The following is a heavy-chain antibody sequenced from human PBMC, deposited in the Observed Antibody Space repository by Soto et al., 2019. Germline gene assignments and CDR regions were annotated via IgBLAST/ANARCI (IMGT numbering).Heavy chain of an antibody. CDR1: GFTFSSYG. CDR3: AKERYYYDSSGPGDY. D-gene: IGHD3-22*01. CDR2: ISYDGNNK. J-gene: IGHJ4*02. V-gene: IGHV3-30*18. Sequence: QVQLVESGGGVVQPGRSLRLSCAASGFTFSSYGMHWVRQAPGKGLEWVAIISYDGNNKYYADSGKGRFTISRDNSKNTLYLQMNSLRAEDTAVYYCAKERYYYDSSGPGDYWGQGTLVTVSS.